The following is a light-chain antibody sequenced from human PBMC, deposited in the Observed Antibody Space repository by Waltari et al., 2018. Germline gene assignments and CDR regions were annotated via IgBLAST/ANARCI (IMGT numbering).Light chain of an antibody. Sequence: QLVLTQSPSASASLGASVKLTCTLSSGHSSNVIAWLQQQPEKGPRYWMKVNSDGSHSKGDEIPDRFSGAPSGAERYLTISSVQPEDEADYYCQTGGHGTWVFGGGTKLTVL. CDR2: VNSDGSH. CDR3: QTGGHGTWV. CDR1: SGHSSNV. J-gene: IGLJ3*02. V-gene: IGLV4-69*01.